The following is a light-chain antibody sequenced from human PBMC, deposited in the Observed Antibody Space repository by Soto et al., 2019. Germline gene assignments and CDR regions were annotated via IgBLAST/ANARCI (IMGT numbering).Light chain of an antibody. CDR2: DAS. CDR3: QQRSDWPRT. Sequence: EIALTQSPATLSLSPGEGATLSCRASQSLGSYLVWYQQKPGQAPRLLIYDASKRATGIPARFSGSGSGTDFTFTISSLEPEDFALYYCQQRSDWPRTFGGGTKVDIK. J-gene: IGKJ4*01. V-gene: IGKV3-11*01. CDR1: QSLGSY.